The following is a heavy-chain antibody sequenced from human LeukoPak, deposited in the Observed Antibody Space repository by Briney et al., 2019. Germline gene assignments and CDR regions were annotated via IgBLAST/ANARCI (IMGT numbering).Heavy chain of an antibody. CDR2: ISAYNGNT. CDR1: GYTFISYG. Sequence: ASVKVSCKASGYTFISYGISWVRQAPGQGLEWMGWISAYNGNTNYAQKLQGRVTMTTDTSTTTAYMELRSLRSDDTAVYYRARGPAGLHPYCSGGSCPHYFDYWGQGTLVTVSS. V-gene: IGHV1-18*01. D-gene: IGHD2-15*01. J-gene: IGHJ4*02. CDR3: ARGPAGLHPYCSGGSCPHYFDY.